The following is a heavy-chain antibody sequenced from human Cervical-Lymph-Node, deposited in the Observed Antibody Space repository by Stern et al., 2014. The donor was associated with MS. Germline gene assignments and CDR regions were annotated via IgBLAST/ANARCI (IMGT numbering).Heavy chain of an antibody. CDR3: ASGVGGSHYFDY. Sequence: QEQLVQSGAEVKKPGSSGKVSCKASGDTFSTSLITWVRQAPGQGPEWMGGIIPIFGTPNYARSFQGRVTITADESTNAAYMELSSLRSDDTAVYYCASGVGGSHYFDYWGQGTLVTVSS. J-gene: IGHJ4*02. V-gene: IGHV1-69*01. CDR1: GDTFSTSL. D-gene: IGHD3-16*01. CDR2: IIPIFGTP.